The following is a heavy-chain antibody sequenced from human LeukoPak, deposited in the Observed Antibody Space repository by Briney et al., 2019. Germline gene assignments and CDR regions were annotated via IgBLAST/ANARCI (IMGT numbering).Heavy chain of an antibody. D-gene: IGHD3-3*01. J-gene: IGHJ4*02. CDR3: ARQIFGVVLFYFDY. CDR1: GGSISSGGYY. CDR2: IYHSGST. V-gene: IGHV4-30-2*01. Sequence: SETLSLTCTVSGGSISSGGYYWSWIRQPPGKGLEWIGYIYHSGSTYYNPSLKSRVTIPVDRSKNQFSLKLSSVTAADTAVYYCARQIFGVVLFYFDYWGQGALVTVSS.